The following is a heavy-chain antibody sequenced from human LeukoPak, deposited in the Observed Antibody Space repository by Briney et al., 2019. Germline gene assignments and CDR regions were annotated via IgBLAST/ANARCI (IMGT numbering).Heavy chain of an antibody. D-gene: IGHD2-2*02. Sequence: GESLKISCAASGFTFSNAWMSWVRQAPGKGLEWVGRIKSKTDGGTTDYAAPVKGRFTISRDDSKNTLYLQMNSLKTEDTAVYYCTTGDIVVVPAAIRSEFDYWGQGALVTVSS. J-gene: IGHJ4*02. CDR3: TTGDIVVVPAAIRSEFDY. CDR2: IKSKTDGGTT. V-gene: IGHV3-15*01. CDR1: GFTFSNAW.